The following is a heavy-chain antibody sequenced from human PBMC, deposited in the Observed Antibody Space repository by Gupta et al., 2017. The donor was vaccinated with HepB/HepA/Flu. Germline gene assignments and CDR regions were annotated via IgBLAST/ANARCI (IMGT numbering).Heavy chain of an antibody. Sequence: EVQLLESGGGLVKPGGSLRLSCAASGFTFSSYTMNWVRQAPGKGLEWVSSISSSSSYIYYADSVKGRFTISRDNAKNSLYLQMNSLRAEDTAVYYCARDRIGVVVAATTEKKYNWFDPWGQGTLVTVSS. V-gene: IGHV3-21*01. CDR3: ARDRIGVVVAATTEKKYNWFDP. CDR2: ISSSSSYI. D-gene: IGHD2-15*01. J-gene: IGHJ5*02. CDR1: GFTFSSYT.